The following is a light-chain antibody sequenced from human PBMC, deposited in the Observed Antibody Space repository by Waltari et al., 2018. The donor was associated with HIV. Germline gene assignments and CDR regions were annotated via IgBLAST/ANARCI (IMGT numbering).Light chain of an antibody. Sequence: EIVLTQSPGALSLSPGQRATLSCRVSQHIFSNYLAWYQHKPGQAPRLLIYATSNRATGIPDRFSGSGSGTDFTLTIGRREPEDFAVYYCQQYGSSPQTFGQGTKVEI. CDR2: ATS. V-gene: IGKV3-20*01. CDR1: QHIFSNY. CDR3: QQYGSSPQT. J-gene: IGKJ1*01.